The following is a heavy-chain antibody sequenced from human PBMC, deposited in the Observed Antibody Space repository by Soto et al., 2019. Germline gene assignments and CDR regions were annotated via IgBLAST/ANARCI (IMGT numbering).Heavy chain of an antibody. CDR1: GGTFSSYA. J-gene: IGHJ6*02. Sequence: QVQLVQSGAEVKKPGSSVKVSCKASGGTFSSYAISWVRQAPGQGLEWMGGVIPIFGTANYAQKFQGRVTITADESTSTAYMELISLRSEDTAVYYCARPHCSGGSCYSDYYYYGMDVWGQGTTVTVSS. CDR2: VIPIFGTA. V-gene: IGHV1-69*01. D-gene: IGHD2-15*01. CDR3: ARPHCSGGSCYSDYYYYGMDV.